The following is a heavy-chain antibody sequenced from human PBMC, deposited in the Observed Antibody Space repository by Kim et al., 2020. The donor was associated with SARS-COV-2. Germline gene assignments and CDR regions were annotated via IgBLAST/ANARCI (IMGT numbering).Heavy chain of an antibody. CDR1: GGSFSGYY. CDR3: ARVEGGYFDIDP. D-gene: IGHD3-9*01. Sequence: SETLSLTCAVYGGSFSGYYWSWIRQPPGKGLEWIGEINHSGSTNYNPSLKSRVTISVDTSKNQFSLKLSSVTAADTAVYYCARVEGGYFDIDPWGQGTLV. J-gene: IGHJ5*02. CDR2: INHSGST. V-gene: IGHV4-34*01.